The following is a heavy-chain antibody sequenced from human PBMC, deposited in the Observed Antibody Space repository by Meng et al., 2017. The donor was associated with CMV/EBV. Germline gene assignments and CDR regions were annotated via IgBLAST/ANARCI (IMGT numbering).Heavy chain of an antibody. V-gene: IGHV3-33*08. CDR3: ARDLPYCSSTSCYSTWYYYYGMDV. D-gene: IGHD2-2*02. J-gene: IGHJ6*02. CDR2: IWYDVSNK. CDR1: GFTFSSYA. Sequence: GGSLRLSCAASGFTFSSYAMSWVRQAPGKGLEWVAVIWYDVSNKYYADSVKGRFTISRDNSKNTLYLQMNSLRAEDTAVYYCARDLPYCSSTSCYSTWYYYYGMDVWGQGTTVTVSS.